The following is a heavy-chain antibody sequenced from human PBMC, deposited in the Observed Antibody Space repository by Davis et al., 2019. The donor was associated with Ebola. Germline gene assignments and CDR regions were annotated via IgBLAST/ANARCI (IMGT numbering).Heavy chain of an antibody. CDR2: IYYSGST. D-gene: IGHD4-17*01. V-gene: IGHV4-59*08. CDR3: ARPLDYGDYGGFDY. CDR1: GGSISSYY. J-gene: IGHJ4*02. Sequence: SETLSLTCTASGGSISSYYWSWIRQPPGKGLEWIGYIYYSGSTNYNPSLKSRVTISVDTSKNQFSLKLCSVTAADTAVYYCARPLDYGDYGGFDYWGQGTLVTVSS.